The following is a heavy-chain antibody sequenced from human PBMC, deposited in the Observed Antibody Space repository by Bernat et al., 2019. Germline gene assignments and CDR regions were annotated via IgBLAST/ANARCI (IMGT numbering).Heavy chain of an antibody. CDR3: AKALERKRITIFGVVIIGPHNFDY. Sequence: EVQLLESGGGLVQPGGSLRLSCAASGFTFSSYAMSWVRQAPGKGLEWVSAISGSGGSTYYADSVKGRFTISRDNSKNTLYLQMNSLRAEDTAVYYCAKALERKRITIFGVVIIGPHNFDYWGQGTLVTVSS. J-gene: IGHJ4*02. D-gene: IGHD3-3*01. V-gene: IGHV3-23*01. CDR2: ISGSGGST. CDR1: GFTFSSYA.